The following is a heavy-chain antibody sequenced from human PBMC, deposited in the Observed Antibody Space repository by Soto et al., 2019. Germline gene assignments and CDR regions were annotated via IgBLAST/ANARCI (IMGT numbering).Heavy chain of an antibody. CDR1: GASISGSYYY. Sequence: SETLSLTCAVSGASISGSYYYWAWLRQSPGKGPEWIGSVFYTGFTSYNPSLESRVSVSVDTSKSQFSLKLSAVTAADTAVYYCATSQKGYNWNYFDHWGQGALVTVSS. J-gene: IGHJ4*02. CDR2: VFYTGFT. CDR3: ATSQKGYNWNYFDH. V-gene: IGHV4-39*01. D-gene: IGHD1-20*01.